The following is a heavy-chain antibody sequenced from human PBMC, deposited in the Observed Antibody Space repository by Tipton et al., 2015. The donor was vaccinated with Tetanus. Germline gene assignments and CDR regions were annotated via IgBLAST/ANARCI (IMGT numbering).Heavy chain of an antibody. CDR2: IQEDGSQK. D-gene: IGHD6-19*01. CDR3: ARDPPLAVPGPEFDY. Sequence: SLRLSCAASGFSFRSYWMSWVRQAPGKGLEWVANIQEDGSQKYYVDSAKGRFTISRDNAKNSLYLQMNSLRVDDTAVYYCARDPPLAVPGPEFDYWGQGTLVTVSS. CDR1: GFSFRSYW. J-gene: IGHJ4*02. V-gene: IGHV3-7*01.